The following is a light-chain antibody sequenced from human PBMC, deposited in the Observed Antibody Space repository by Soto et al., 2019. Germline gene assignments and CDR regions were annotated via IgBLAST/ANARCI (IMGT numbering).Light chain of an antibody. J-gene: IGLJ2*01. V-gene: IGLV2-14*01. Sequence: QSALTQPASVSGSPGQSITISCTGTSGDVGGYNYVSWYQQHPGKAPKLMIYEVSNRPSGVSNRFSGSKSGNTASLTISGLQAEDEADYYCSSYTSSSTLEVFGGGTKLTVL. CDR3: SSYTSSSTLEV. CDR2: EVS. CDR1: SGDVGGYNY.